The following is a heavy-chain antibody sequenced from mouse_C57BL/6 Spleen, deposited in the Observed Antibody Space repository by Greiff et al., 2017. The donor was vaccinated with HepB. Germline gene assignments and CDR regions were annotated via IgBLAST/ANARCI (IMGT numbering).Heavy chain of an antibody. D-gene: IGHD2-4*01. CDR3: SRISGDYDVCDY. CDR2: ISSGSSTI. CDR1: GFTFSDYG. J-gene: IGHJ4*01. V-gene: IGHV5-17*01. Sequence: DVHLVESGGGLVKPGGSLKLSCAASGFTFSDYGMHWVRQAPEKGLEWVAYISSGSSTIYYADTVKGRFTLYRDTAKNTLFLLMTSLRSEATAMYYCSRISGDYDVCDYWGQGTSVTVAS.